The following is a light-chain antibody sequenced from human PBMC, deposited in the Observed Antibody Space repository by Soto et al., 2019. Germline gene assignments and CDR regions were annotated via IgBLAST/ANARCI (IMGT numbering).Light chain of an antibody. CDR1: SSNIGAGYD. V-gene: IGLV1-40*01. CDR2: VNT. Sequence: QSVLTQPPSVYGAAGQRVTISCTGSSSNIGAGYDVHWYQQFPGTAPKLLIYVNTNRPSRVPDRFSGSKSGTSASLAITGLQAEDEADYYCQSYDSSLSGSKVFGGGTKLTVL. J-gene: IGLJ3*02. CDR3: QSYDSSLSGSKV.